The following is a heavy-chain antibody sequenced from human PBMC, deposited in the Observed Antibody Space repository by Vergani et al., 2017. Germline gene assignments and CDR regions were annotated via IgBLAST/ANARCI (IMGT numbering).Heavy chain of an antibody. V-gene: IGHV4-59*01. D-gene: IGHD1-7*01. CDR1: GGSISSYY. J-gene: IGHJ3*02. CDR2: IYYSGST. Sequence: QVQLQESGPGLVKPSETLSLTCTVSGGSISSYYWSWIRQPPGKGLEWIGYIYYSGSTNYNPSLKSRVTISVDTSKNQFSLKLSSVTAADTAVYYCAHANSMYNWNYVGYAFDIWGQGTMVTVSS. CDR3: AHANSMYNWNYVGYAFDI.